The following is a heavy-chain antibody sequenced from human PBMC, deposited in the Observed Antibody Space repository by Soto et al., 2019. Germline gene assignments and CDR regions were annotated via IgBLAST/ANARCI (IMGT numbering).Heavy chain of an antibody. J-gene: IGHJ1*01. CDR1: GFTFSSYA. CDR3: AKNYDFWSGYYLGYFQH. V-gene: IGHV3-23*01. CDR2: ISGSGGST. D-gene: IGHD3-3*01. Sequence: GGSLRLSCAASGFTFSSYAMSWVRQAPGKGLEWVSAISGSGGSTYYADSVKGRFTISRDNSKNTLYLQMNSLRAEDTAVYYCAKNYDFWSGYYLGYFQHWGQGTLVTVSS.